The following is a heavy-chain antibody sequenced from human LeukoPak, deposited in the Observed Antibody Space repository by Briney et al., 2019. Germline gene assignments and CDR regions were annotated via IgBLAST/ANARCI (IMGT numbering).Heavy chain of an antibody. D-gene: IGHD3-10*01. J-gene: IGHJ4*02. CDR2: ISAYNGNT. CDR1: GYTFTSYG. Sequence: GASVKVSCKASGYTFTSYGISWVRQAPGQGLEWMGWISAYNGNTNYAQKLQGRVTMTTDTSTSTAYMELRSLRSDDTAVYYCARDLFYGILGRHLLDYWGQGTLVTVSS. CDR3: ARDLFYGILGRHLLDY. V-gene: IGHV1-18*01.